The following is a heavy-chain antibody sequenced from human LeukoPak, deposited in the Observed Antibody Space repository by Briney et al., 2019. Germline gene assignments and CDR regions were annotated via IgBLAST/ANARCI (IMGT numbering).Heavy chain of an antibody. CDR2: ISYDESNK. V-gene: IGHV3-30-3*01. CDR1: GFTFSSFS. D-gene: IGHD6-13*01. J-gene: IGHJ4*02. CDR3: ARDRDKEYSSSWDFDY. Sequence: GGSLRLSCAASGFTFSSFSMHWVRQAPGKGLEWVATISYDESNKYKADSVKGRFTISRDNSKNTLFLQLNSLRAEDTAVYYCARDRDKEYSSSWDFDYWGQGTLVTVSS.